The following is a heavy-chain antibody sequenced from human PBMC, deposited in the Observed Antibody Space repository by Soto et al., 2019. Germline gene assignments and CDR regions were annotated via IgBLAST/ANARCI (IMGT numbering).Heavy chain of an antibody. CDR1: GFTFSSYG. CDR3: ARLAGYGGNYYYYMDV. V-gene: IGHV3-33*01. Sequence: HPGGSLRLSCAASGFTFSSYGMHWVRQAPGKGLEWVAVIWYDGSNKYYADSVKGRFTISRDNSKNTLYLQMNSLRAEDTAVYYCARLAGYGGNYYYYMDVWGKGTTVTVSS. CDR2: IWYDGSNK. D-gene: IGHD4-17*01. J-gene: IGHJ6*03.